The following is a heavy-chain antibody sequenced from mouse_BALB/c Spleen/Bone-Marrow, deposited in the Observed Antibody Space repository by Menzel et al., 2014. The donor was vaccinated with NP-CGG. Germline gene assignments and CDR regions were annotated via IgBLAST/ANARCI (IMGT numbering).Heavy chain of an antibody. Sequence: VMLVESGAELARPGASVKMSCKASGYTFTSYTMHWVKQRPGQGLEWIGYIYPTTGYTNYNQTFKDKASMTADKSSSTAYMQLSSLTSEDSAVYYCARGVNYNYAYFDYWGQGTTLTVSS. D-gene: IGHD1-1*01. J-gene: IGHJ2*01. CDR2: IYPTTGYT. CDR1: GYTFTSYT. CDR3: ARGVNYNYAYFDY. V-gene: IGHV1-4*01.